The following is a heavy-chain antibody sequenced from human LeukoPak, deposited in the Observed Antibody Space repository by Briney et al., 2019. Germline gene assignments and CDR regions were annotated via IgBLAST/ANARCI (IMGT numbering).Heavy chain of an antibody. CDR3: AKNSAYSYGYYFDY. Sequence: GGSLRLSCAASGFTFSDYYMSWIRQAPGKGLEWVSAISGSGGSTYYADSVKGRFTISRDNSKNTLYLQMNSLRAEDTAVYYCAKNSAYSYGYYFDYWGQGTLVTVSS. CDR2: ISGSGGST. CDR1: GFTFSDYY. J-gene: IGHJ4*02. D-gene: IGHD5-18*01. V-gene: IGHV3-23*01.